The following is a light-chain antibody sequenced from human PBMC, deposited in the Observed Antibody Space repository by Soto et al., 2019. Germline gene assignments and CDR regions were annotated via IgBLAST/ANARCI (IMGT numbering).Light chain of an antibody. Sequence: QPVLTQPPSASGTPGQRVTISCSGSSSNFGSNFVYWYQQLPGTAPKLLIYNHNQRPSGVPDRFSGAESGPSASLAISELRAEGWADYFCGTWDEWLSRWVFGGGTKLTVL. CDR1: SSNFGSNF. J-gene: IGLJ3*02. CDR2: NHN. CDR3: GTWDEWLSRWV. V-gene: IGLV1-47*02.